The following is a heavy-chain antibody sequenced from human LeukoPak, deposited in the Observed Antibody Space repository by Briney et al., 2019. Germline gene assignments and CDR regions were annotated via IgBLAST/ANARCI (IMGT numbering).Heavy chain of an antibody. D-gene: IGHD3-22*01. J-gene: IGHJ4*02. CDR3: ATYDSSGYYRYFDY. CDR1: GGSFSGYY. V-gene: IGHV4-34*01. Sequence: SETLSLTCAVYGGSFSGYYWSWIRQPPGKGLEWIGEINHSGSTNYNPSLKRRVTISVDTSKTQFSLKLSSVTAADTAVYYCATYDSSGYYRYFDYWGQGTLVTVSS. CDR2: INHSGST.